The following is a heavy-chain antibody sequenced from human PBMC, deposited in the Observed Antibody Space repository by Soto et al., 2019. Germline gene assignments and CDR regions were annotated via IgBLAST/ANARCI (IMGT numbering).Heavy chain of an antibody. Sequence: GESLKISCKGSGYSFTSYWIGWVRQMPGKGLEWMGIIYPGDSDTRYSPSFQGHVTISADQSISTAYLQWSSLKASDTAMYYCARPQYDDFWSGYPRGDNWFDPWGQGTLVTVSS. CDR1: GYSFTSYW. CDR2: IYPGDSDT. CDR3: ARPQYDDFWSGYPRGDNWFDP. J-gene: IGHJ5*02. V-gene: IGHV5-51*01. D-gene: IGHD3-3*01.